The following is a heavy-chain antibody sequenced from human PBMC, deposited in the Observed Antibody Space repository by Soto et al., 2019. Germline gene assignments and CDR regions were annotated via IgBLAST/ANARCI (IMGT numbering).Heavy chain of an antibody. CDR1: GGTFSSYA. D-gene: IGHD2-2*01. Sequence: QVQLVQSGAEVKKPGSSVKVSCKASGGTFSSYAISWVRQAPGQGLEWMGGIIPISGTANYAQKFQGRVTITADESTSTAYMELSSLRSEDTALYYCARSQGSSTSLEIYYYYYYGIDVWGQGTTVTVSS. CDR2: IIPISGTA. CDR3: ARSQGSSTSLEIYYYYYYGIDV. V-gene: IGHV1-69*01. J-gene: IGHJ6*02.